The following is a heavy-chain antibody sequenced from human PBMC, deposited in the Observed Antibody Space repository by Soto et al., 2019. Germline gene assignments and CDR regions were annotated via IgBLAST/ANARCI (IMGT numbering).Heavy chain of an antibody. J-gene: IGHJ3*02. V-gene: IGHV5-51*01. CDR2: IYPGDSDT. D-gene: IGHD3-22*01. CDR3: ARSFYDSSGYYYWSPQPTHKDDAFDI. Sequence: PGESLKISCKGSGYSFTSYWIGWVRQMPGKGLEWMGIIYPGDSDTRYSPSFQGQVTISADKSISTAYLQWSSLKASDTAMYYCARSFYDSSGYYYWSPQPTHKDDAFDIWGQGTMVTVS. CDR1: GYSFTSYW.